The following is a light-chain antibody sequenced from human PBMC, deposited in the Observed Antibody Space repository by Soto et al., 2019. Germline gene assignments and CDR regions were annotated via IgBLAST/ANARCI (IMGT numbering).Light chain of an antibody. CDR3: QQYGNSRGT. V-gene: IGKV3-20*01. CDR1: QSVSSSY. Sequence: EIVLTQSPGTLPLSPGDRATLSCRASQSVSSSYLAWYQQKPGQAPRLLIYGASSRATGIPDRFSGSGSGTDFTLTISGLEPEDFAVYYCQQYGNSRGTFGQGTKVEIK. CDR2: GAS. J-gene: IGKJ1*01.